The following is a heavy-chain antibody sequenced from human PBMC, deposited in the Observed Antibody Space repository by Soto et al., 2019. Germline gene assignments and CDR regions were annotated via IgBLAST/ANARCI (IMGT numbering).Heavy chain of an antibody. Sequence: ETLSLSCTVYGGSFSVYYWSWIRQPPGKGLEWIGEINHSGSTNYNPSLKSRVSISVDTSKNQFSLKLSSVTAADTAVYYCARGRWELPAGYWGQGTPVTVSS. CDR3: ARGRWELPAGY. CDR2: INHSGST. D-gene: IGHD1-26*01. CDR1: GGSFSVYY. V-gene: IGHV4-34*01. J-gene: IGHJ4*02.